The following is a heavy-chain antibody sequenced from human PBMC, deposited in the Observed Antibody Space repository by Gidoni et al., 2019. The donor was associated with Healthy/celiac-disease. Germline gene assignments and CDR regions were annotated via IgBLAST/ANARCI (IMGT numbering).Heavy chain of an antibody. CDR1: GYSISSGYY. CDR3: ARVREVGATFDY. V-gene: IGHV4-38-2*02. D-gene: IGHD1-26*01. Sequence: QVQLQESGPGLVKPSETLSLTCTVSGYSISSGYYWGWSRQPPGKGLEWIGSIYHSGSTYYNPSLKSRVTISVYTSKNQFSLKLSSVTAADTAVYYCARVREVGATFDYWGQGTLVTVSS. CDR2: IYHSGST. J-gene: IGHJ4*02.